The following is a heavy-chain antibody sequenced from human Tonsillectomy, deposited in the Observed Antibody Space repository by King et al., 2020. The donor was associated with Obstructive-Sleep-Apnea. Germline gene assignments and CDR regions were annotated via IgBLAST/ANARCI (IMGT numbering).Heavy chain of an antibody. D-gene: IGHD2-21*02. CDR2: ISYDGSNK. J-gene: IGHJ4*02. V-gene: IGHV3-30*04. CDR3: ARGPLCGGDCYSLDY. Sequence: VQLVESGGGVVQPGRSLRLSCAASGFIFSSYAMHWVRQAPGKGLEWVAVISYDGSNKFYAESVKGRFTISRDNSKDTLYLQMNSLRAEDTAVYYCARGPLCGGDCYSLDYWGQGTLVTVSS. CDR1: GFIFSSYA.